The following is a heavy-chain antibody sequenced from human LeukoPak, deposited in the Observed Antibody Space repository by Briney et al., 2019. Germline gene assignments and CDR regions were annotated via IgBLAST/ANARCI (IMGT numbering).Heavy chain of an antibody. CDR2: IYFGDSET. CDR1: GYNFPNYW. V-gene: IGHV5-51*01. J-gene: IGHJ3*02. D-gene: IGHD1-26*01. CDR3: ARSPRFSGSYGSAFDI. Sequence: AESLKISCKSSGYNFPNYWIGWVRQMPGKGLEWMGIIYFGDSETRYSPSFQGQVTISADKSISTAYQQWSSLKASDSALYYCARSPRFSGSYGSAFDIWGQGTMVTVSS.